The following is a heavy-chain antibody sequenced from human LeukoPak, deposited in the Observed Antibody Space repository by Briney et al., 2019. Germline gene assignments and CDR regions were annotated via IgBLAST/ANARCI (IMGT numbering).Heavy chain of an antibody. CDR1: GGTFSSYA. CDR3: ARNSSGLRP. J-gene: IGHJ5*02. CDR2: INPNSGGT. Sequence: AASVKVSCKASGGTFSSYAISWVRQAPGQGLEWMGWINPNSGGTNYAQKFQGRVTKTRDTSISTAYMELSRLRSDDTAVYYCARNSSGLRPWGQGTLVTVSS. D-gene: IGHD6-19*01. V-gene: IGHV1-2*02.